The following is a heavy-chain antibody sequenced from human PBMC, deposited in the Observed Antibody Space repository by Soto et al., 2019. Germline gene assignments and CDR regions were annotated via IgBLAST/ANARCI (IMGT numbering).Heavy chain of an antibody. D-gene: IGHD3-10*01. V-gene: IGHV1-3*01. CDR3: ARDSYYGSGIYNYFDD. J-gene: IGHJ4*02. CDR2: INAGNGNT. Sequence: ASVKVSCKASGYSFTSYTVHWVRQAPGQRLEWMGWINAGNGNTQYSQRFQGRVTITRDTSASTAYMELSSLRSEDTAVYYCARDSYYGSGIYNYFDDWGQGTQVTVSS. CDR1: GYSFTSYT.